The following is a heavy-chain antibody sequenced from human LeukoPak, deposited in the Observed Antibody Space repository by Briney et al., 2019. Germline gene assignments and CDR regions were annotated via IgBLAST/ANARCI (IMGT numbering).Heavy chain of an antibody. V-gene: IGHV3-74*01. J-gene: IGHJ4*02. CDR2: VKGDGSFT. D-gene: IGHD5-24*01. CDR1: GFTFSNAW. CDR3: VRDGDDFNFDY. Sequence: GGSLRLSCAASGFTFSNAWMSWVRQAPGKGLVWVSRVKGDGSFTNYADSVYGRFTISRDNAKNTLYLHMHSLRVEDTAVYYCVRDGDDFNFDYWGQGSLVTVSS.